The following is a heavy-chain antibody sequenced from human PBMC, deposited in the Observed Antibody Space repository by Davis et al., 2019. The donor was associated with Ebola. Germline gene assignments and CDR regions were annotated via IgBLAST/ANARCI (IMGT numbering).Heavy chain of an antibody. CDR1: GFTFSSYW. CDR3: ASFESTSAGDYFDY. D-gene: IGHD3-9*01. V-gene: IGHV3-7*03. Sequence: GGSLRLSCAASGFTFSSYWMSWVRQAPGKGLEWVANIKQDGSEKYYVDSVKGRFTISRDNAKNSLYLQMNSLRAEDTAVYYCASFESTSAGDYFDYWGQGTLVTISS. CDR2: IKQDGSEK. J-gene: IGHJ4*02.